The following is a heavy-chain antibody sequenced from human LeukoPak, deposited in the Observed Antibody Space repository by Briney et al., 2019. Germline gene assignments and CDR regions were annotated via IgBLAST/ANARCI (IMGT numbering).Heavy chain of an antibody. CDR3: ARGRYSYDSSGYLDN. CDR2: ISAYNGNT. CDR1: GYTFTSYG. Sequence: GASVKVSCKASGYTFTSYGISWVRQAPGQGLEWMGWISAYNGNTNYAQKLQGRVTMTTDTSTSTAYMELRSLRSDDTAVYYCARGRYSYDSSGYLDNWGQGTLVTVSS. D-gene: IGHD3-22*01. V-gene: IGHV1-18*01. J-gene: IGHJ4*02.